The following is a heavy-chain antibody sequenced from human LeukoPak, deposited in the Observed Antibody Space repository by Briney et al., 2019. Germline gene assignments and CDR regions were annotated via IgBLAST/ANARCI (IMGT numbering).Heavy chain of an antibody. D-gene: IGHD3-22*01. CDR2: INWNGGST. Sequence: PGESLRLSCAASGFTFDDYGMSWVRQAPGKGLEWVSGINWNGGSTGYADSVKGRFTISRDNAKNSLYLQMNSLRAEDTALYYCARDLDYYDSSGSSNWFDPWGQGTLVTVSS. V-gene: IGHV3-20*04. J-gene: IGHJ5*02. CDR3: ARDLDYYDSSGSSNWFDP. CDR1: GFTFDDYG.